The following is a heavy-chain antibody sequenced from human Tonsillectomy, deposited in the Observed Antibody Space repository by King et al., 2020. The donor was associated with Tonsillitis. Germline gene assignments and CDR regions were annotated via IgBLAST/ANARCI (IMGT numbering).Heavy chain of an antibody. V-gene: IGHV1-69*05. D-gene: IGHD5-12*01. CDR1: GGTFNTYA. CDR2: IIPIFGTA. J-gene: IGHJ4*02. Sequence: QLVQSGAEVKKPGSSVKVSCKASGGTFNTYAISWVRQASGQGLEWMGGIIPIFGTANYAQKFQGRVTISTDESTSTAYMELSSLRSEDTAVYYCARGIVATIRGYYFDYWGQGTLVTVSS. CDR3: ARGIVATIRGYYFDY.